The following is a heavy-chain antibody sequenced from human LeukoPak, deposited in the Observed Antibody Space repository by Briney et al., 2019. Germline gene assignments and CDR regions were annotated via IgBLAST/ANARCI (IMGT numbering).Heavy chain of an antibody. V-gene: IGHV4-34*01. CDR3: ASRGDCSSTSCIYYFDY. Sequence: SETLSLTCAVYGGSFSGYYWSWIRQPPGKGLEWIGEINHSGSTNYNPSLKSQVTISVDTSKNQFSLKLSSVTAADTAVYYCASRGDCSSTSCIYYFDYWGQGTLVTVSS. J-gene: IGHJ4*02. CDR1: GGSFSGYY. CDR2: INHSGST. D-gene: IGHD2-2*01.